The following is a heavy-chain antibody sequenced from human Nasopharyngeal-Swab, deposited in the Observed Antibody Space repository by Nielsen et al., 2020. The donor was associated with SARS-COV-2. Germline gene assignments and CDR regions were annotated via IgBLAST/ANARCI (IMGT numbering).Heavy chain of an antibody. J-gene: IGHJ4*02. D-gene: IGHD1-26*01. V-gene: IGHV3-7*01. CDR3: VRDSGSYLGIDY. CDR2: IKKDGGEK. Sequence: SCAASGFPFSTFWMSWVRQAPGKGLEWVANIKKDGGEKNYVDSVKGRFTTSRDNAKNSLYLQMNSLRAEDTVVYYCVRDSGSYLGIDYWGQGTLVTVSS. CDR1: GFPFSTFW.